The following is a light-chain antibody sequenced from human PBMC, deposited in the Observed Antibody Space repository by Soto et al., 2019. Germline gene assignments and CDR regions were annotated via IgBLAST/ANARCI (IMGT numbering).Light chain of an antibody. V-gene: IGLV2-14*01. CDR3: CSFAGSYTYV. Sequence: QSALTQPASVSGSPGQPITISCTGTSSDVGGYNYVSWYQQHPGKAPKLMIFEVSNRPSGVSYRFSGSKSGNTASLTISGLQAEDEADYSCCSFAGSYTYVFGTGTKVTVL. CDR1: SSDVGGYNY. J-gene: IGLJ1*01. CDR2: EVS.